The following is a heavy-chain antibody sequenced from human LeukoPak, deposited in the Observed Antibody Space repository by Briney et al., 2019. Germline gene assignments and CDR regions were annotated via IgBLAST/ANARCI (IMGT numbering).Heavy chain of an antibody. J-gene: IGHJ4*02. D-gene: IGHD2-15*01. CDR3: ATLRLSDHFDY. Sequence: GGSLRLSCAASGFTFSDAWVSWVRLSPGKGLEWVAAITDNGNTTYYADSVKGRFTISRDNSKNTLYLQMNSLRAEDTAVYYCATLRLSDHFDYWGQGTLVTVSS. CDR2: ITDNGNTT. CDR1: GFTFSDAW. V-gene: IGHV3-23*01.